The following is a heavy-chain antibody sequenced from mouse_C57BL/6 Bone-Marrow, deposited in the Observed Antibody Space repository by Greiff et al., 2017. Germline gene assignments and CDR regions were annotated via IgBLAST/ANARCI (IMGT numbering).Heavy chain of an antibody. J-gene: IGHJ3*01. V-gene: IGHV3-6*01. Sequence: VQLKESGPGLVKPSQSLSLTCSVTGYSITSGYYWNWIRQFPGNKLEWMGYISYDGSNNYNPSLQNRISITRDTSKNQFFLKLNSVTTEDTATYYCARERYWDSWFAYWGQGTLVTVSA. CDR1: GYSITSGYY. CDR2: ISYDGSN. D-gene: IGHD4-1*01. CDR3: ARERYWDSWFAY.